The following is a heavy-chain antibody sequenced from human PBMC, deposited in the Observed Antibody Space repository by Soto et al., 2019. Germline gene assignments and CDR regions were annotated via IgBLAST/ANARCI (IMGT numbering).Heavy chain of an antibody. CDR3: AREGVAPYYYYGMDV. CDR2: ISTYNGDT. D-gene: IGHD2-15*01. J-gene: IGHJ6*02. Sequence: ASVKVSCKASGYTFTTFGISWVRQAPGQGLEWMGWISTYNGDTNYAQKFQDRVTMTTDTSTNTVYMELRSLRSDDTAVYYCAREGVAPYYYYGMDVWGQGTTVTV. V-gene: IGHV1-18*01. CDR1: GYTFTTFG.